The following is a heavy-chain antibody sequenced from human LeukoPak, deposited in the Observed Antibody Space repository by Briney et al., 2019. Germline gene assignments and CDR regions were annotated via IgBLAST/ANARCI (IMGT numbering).Heavy chain of an antibody. CDR3: ARSRYYFDAFDI. V-gene: IGHV3-48*01. J-gene: IGHJ3*02. CDR1: GFTFSSYS. CDR2: ISSSSSTI. D-gene: IGHD3-10*01. Sequence: GRSPRPSCAASGFTFSSYSMNWVRQAPGKRLEWVSYISSSSSTIYYADSVKGRFTISRDNSKNTLYLQMNSLRAEDTTVYYCARSRYYFDAFDIWGQGTMVTVSS.